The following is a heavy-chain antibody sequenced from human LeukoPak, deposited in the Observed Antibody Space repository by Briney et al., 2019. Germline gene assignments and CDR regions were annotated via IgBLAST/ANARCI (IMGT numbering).Heavy chain of an antibody. CDR3: ARDYDGSYSSGWYAIGDY. CDR2: INPSGGST. Sequence: GASVKVSCKASGYTFTSYYMHWVRQAPGQGLEWMGIINPSGGSTSYAQKFQGRVIMTRDTSTSTVYMELSSLRSEDTAVYYCARDYDGSYSSGWYAIGDYWGQGTLVTVSS. V-gene: IGHV1-46*01. CDR1: GYTFTSYY. D-gene: IGHD6-19*01. J-gene: IGHJ4*02.